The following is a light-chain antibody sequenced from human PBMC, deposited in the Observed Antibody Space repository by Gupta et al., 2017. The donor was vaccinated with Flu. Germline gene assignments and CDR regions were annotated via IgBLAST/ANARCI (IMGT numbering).Light chain of an antibody. J-gene: IGLJ3*02. Sequence: QTVLTQSPSASGTPGQRVTISCSGSSSNIGSHTVSWYRQLPGTAPKLLIYSSDKRPSGVPDRFSGSKSGTSASLAISGLQPEDEADYYCAAWDDSLNAWLFGGGTKLTV. CDR2: SSD. CDR3: AAWDDSLNAWL. V-gene: IGLV1-44*01. CDR1: SSNIGSHT.